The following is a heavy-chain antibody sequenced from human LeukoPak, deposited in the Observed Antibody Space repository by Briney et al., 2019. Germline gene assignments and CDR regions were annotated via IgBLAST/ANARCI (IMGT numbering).Heavy chain of an antibody. D-gene: IGHD5/OR15-5a*01. V-gene: IGHV3-23*01. Sequence: GGSLRLSWVPAEFTVRIYSMSWVRHPPEKRPEWVSPSSGSGGSTFYSYSVTGRFTISRDNSKNTLYLQMHRLRGEDTAVYYCARATYIVSTILLDYWGQGTLVTVSS. CDR1: EFTVRIYS. CDR3: ARATYIVSTILLDY. J-gene: IGHJ4*02. CDR2: SSGSGGST.